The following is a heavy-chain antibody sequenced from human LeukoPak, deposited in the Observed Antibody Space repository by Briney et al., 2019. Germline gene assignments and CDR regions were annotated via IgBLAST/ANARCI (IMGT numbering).Heavy chain of an antibody. CDR2: INPNSADT. J-gene: IGHJ4*02. CDR1: GYTFTGYY. D-gene: IGHD2-2*01. CDR3: ARSIVVEPAAEFDY. Sequence: ASVKVSCKASGYTFTGYYMHWVRQAPGQGLEWMGWINPNSADTNYAQKFQGRVTMTRDTSISTAYMELSRLRSDDTALYYCARSIVVEPAAEFDYWGQGTLVTVSS. V-gene: IGHV1-2*02.